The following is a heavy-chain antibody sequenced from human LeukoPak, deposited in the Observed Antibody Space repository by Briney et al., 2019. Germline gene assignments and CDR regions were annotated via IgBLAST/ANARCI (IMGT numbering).Heavy chain of an antibody. D-gene: IGHD3-3*01. CDR1: GYTFIIFG. Sequence: GASVKVSCKASGYTFIIFGISWVPQAPGHGLEWMGWISAYNGNTNYAQNLQGRVTMTTDTYTRIAYMELRSLGSDDTAIYYCARFSILANWFDPWGQGTLVTVSS. CDR2: ISAYNGNT. J-gene: IGHJ5*02. CDR3: ARFSILANWFDP. V-gene: IGHV1-18*01.